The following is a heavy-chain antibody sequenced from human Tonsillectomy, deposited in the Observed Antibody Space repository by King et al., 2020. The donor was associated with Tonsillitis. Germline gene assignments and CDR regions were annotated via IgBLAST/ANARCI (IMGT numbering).Heavy chain of an antibody. J-gene: IGHJ3*02. D-gene: IGHD1-26*01. CDR1: GGSFSDYY. CDR3: ASHAINIVGATQMIPCDAFDI. V-gene: IGHV4-34*01. Sequence: VQLQQWGAGLLKPSETLSLTCAVYGGSFSDYYWSWIRQPPGKGLEWIGEINHGGSTNYNPSLKSRVTISVDTSKNQFSLKLSSVTAADTAVYYCASHAINIVGATQMIPCDAFDIWGQGTMVTVSS. CDR2: INHGGST.